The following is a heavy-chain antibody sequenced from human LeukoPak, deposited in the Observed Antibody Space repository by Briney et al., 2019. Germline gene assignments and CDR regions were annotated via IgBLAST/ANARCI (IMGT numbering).Heavy chain of an antibody. CDR3: AREGYYDSSGYSIRFSY. Sequence: GGSLRLSCEASEFTFSSYWMHWVRQAPGKGLVWVSRINSDGRTTIYADSVKGRFTISRNNAKNTLYLQMNSLRAEDTAVYYCAREGYYDSSGYSIRFSYWGQGTLVTVSS. CDR2: INSDGRTT. CDR1: EFTFSSYW. D-gene: IGHD3-22*01. J-gene: IGHJ4*02. V-gene: IGHV3-74*01.